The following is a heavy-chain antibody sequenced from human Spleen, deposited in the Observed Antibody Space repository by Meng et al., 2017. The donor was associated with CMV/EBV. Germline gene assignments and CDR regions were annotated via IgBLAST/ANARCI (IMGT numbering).Heavy chain of an antibody. V-gene: IGHV1-2*02. D-gene: IGHD3-3*01. CDR1: GYTFTGYY. Sequence: ASVKVSCKASGYTFTGYYIHWARQAPGQGLEWVGWINPNSGGAISAQKFQGRVTMTRDTSISTAYMELSSLRSDDTAMYYCARDRVSGYQNPDCFDYWGQGTLVTVSS. CDR2: INPNSGGA. CDR3: ARDRVSGYQNPDCFDY. J-gene: IGHJ4*02.